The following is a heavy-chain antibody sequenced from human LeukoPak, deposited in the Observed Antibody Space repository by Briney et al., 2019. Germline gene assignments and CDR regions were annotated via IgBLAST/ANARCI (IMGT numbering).Heavy chain of an antibody. D-gene: IGHD3-3*01. V-gene: IGHV3-30*02. CDR3: AKDMGRRIFGVAYDAFHI. Sequence: PGGSLRLSCAASGFTFSSSGMHWVRQAPGKGPEWVAFIRYDGSNKDYADSVKGRFTISRDNSKNTLYLQMNSLRVEDTAIYYCAKDMGRRIFGVAYDAFHIWGQGTMVTVSS. CDR1: GFTFSSSG. CDR2: IRYDGSNK. J-gene: IGHJ3*02.